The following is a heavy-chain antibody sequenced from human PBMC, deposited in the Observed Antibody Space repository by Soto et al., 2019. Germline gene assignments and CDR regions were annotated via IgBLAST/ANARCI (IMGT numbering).Heavy chain of an antibody. V-gene: IGHV3-48*02. CDR3: AREATPVVTPWVFDY. J-gene: IGHJ4*02. CDR1: GFTFSCYS. CDR2: ISSSSGNI. Sequence: PGGSLRLSCVASGFTFSCYSMNWVRQAPGKGLEWVSFISSSSGNIYYADSVKGRFTISRDNAKNSLYLQMNSLRDEDTAVYYCAREATPVVTPWVFDYWGRGTQVTVSS. D-gene: IGHD2-21*02.